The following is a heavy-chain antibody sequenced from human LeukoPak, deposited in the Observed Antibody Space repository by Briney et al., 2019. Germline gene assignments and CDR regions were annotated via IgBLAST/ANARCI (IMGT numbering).Heavy chain of an antibody. CDR1: GASISGYY. D-gene: IGHD1-1*01. J-gene: IGHJ4*02. V-gene: IGHV4-59*01. CDR2: IHYSGDT. CDR3: VKVGTGTVDY. Sequence: SETLSLTCTVSGASISGYYWGWIRQSPGKGLEWIGYIHYSGDTNYVPSLKSRVSISVDTSKNQFSLKLTSLTAADTAVYYCVKVGTGTVDYWGQGTLVSISS.